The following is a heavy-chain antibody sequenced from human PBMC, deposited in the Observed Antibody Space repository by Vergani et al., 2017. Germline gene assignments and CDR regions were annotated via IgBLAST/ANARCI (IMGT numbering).Heavy chain of an antibody. CDR2: IIPIFGTA. CDR1: GGTFSSYA. D-gene: IGHD3-16*02. J-gene: IGHJ4*02. CDR3: ARGYGGYDYVWGSYRQYYFDY. V-gene: IGHV1-69*12. Sequence: QVQLVQSGAEVKKPGSSVKVSCKASGGTFSSYAISWVRQAPGQGLEWMGGIIPIFGTANYAQKFQGRVTITADESTSTAYMELSSLRSEDTAVYYCARGYGGYDYVWGSYRQYYFDYWGQGTLVTVSS.